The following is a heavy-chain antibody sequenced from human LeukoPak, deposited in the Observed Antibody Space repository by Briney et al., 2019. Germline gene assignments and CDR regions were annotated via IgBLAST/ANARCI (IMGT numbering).Heavy chain of an antibody. V-gene: IGHV3-48*02. D-gene: IGHD6-13*01. CDR2: ISSSSATI. CDR3: AREVAVGGTSWFDY. J-gene: IGHJ4*02. Sequence: GGSLRLSCAASGFTFSSYSMSWVRQAPGKGLEWVSYISSSSATIYYADSVKGRFTISRDNAKNSLFLQMNSLRDEDTAVYYCAREVAVGGTSWFDYWGQGTLVTVSS. CDR1: GFTFSSYS.